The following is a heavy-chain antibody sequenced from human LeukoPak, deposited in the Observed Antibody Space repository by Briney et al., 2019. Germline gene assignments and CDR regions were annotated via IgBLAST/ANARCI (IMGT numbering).Heavy chain of an antibody. CDR3: AKDLERITIFGVVSNWFDP. Sequence: GGSLRLSCAASGFTFSSYAMSWVRQAPGKGLEWVSAISGSGGSTYYADSVKGRLTISRDNSKNTLYLQMNSLRAEDTAVYYCAKDLERITIFGVVSNWFDPWGQGTLVTVSS. CDR1: GFTFSSYA. V-gene: IGHV3-23*01. D-gene: IGHD3-3*01. J-gene: IGHJ5*02. CDR2: ISGSGGST.